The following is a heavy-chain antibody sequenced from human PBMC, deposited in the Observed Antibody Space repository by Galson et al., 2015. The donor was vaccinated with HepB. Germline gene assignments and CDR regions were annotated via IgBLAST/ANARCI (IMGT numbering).Heavy chain of an antibody. D-gene: IGHD3-3*01. CDR1: GYSFSSYP. Sequence: SVKVSCKASGYSFSSYPIHWMRQAPGQRPEYMGWINADKGNTKYSQKFQARLTITRDSSASTAYLELSSLRSEDTALYYCALSGTSFERFAYWGQGTLVTVSS. V-gene: IGHV1-3*01. CDR3: ALSGTSFERFAY. J-gene: IGHJ4*02. CDR2: INADKGNT.